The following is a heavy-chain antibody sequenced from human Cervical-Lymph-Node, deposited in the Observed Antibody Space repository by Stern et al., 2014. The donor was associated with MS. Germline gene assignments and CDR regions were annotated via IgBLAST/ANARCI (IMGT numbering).Heavy chain of an antibody. CDR1: GFTFSSYG. CDR2: ISYDGSNK. CDR3: AKGSSGWSDY. V-gene: IGHV3-30*18. Sequence: VQLVESGGGVVQPGRSLRLSCAASGFTFSSYGMHWVRQAPGQGLEWVAVISYDGSNKYYADSVKGRFTISRDNSKNTLYLQMNSLRAEDTAVYYCAKGSSGWSDYWGQGTLVTVSS. D-gene: IGHD6-19*01. J-gene: IGHJ4*02.